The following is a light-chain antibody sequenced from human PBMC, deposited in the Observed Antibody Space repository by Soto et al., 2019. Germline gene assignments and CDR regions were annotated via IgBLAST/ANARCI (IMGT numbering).Light chain of an antibody. V-gene: IGLV2-14*01. CDR3: SSHTSSSTPYVV. Sequence: QSVLTQPASVSGSPGQSITISCTGTSSDVGGYNYVSWYQQHPGKAPKLMIYEVSNRPSGVSNRFSGSKSGNTASLTISGLQAEDEADYYCSSHTSSSTPYVVFGGGTKLTVL. J-gene: IGLJ2*01. CDR2: EVS. CDR1: SSDVGGYNY.